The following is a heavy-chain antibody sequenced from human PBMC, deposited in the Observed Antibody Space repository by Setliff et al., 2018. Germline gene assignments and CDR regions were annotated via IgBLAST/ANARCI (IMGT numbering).Heavy chain of an antibody. D-gene: IGHD6-6*01. Sequence: TLSLTCTVSGGSISSYYWSWIRQPPGKGLEWIGYIYYSGSTNYSPSLKSRVTISVDTSKNQFSLKLSSVTAADTAVYYCARLGGSSSGFYYYYYMDVWG. CDR2: IYYSGST. V-gene: IGHV4-59*08. CDR3: ARLGGSSSGFYYYYYMDV. J-gene: IGHJ6*03. CDR1: GGSISSYY.